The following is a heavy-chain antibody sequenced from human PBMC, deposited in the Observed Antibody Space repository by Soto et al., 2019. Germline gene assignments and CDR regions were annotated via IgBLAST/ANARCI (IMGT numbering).Heavy chain of an antibody. CDR3: ARGGALSTSWYWGDGPDS. CDR2: IIPVFGTP. CDR1: GYSFSSHA. D-gene: IGHD6-13*01. J-gene: IGHJ4*02. Sequence: SVKVSCKASGYSFSSHAITWVRQAPGQGLEWMGGIIPVFGTPSYAQKFQGRVTISADKSTNTSYLELRSLRSEDTAVYYCARGGALSTSWYWGDGPDSWGQGTQVTVSS. V-gene: IGHV1-69*06.